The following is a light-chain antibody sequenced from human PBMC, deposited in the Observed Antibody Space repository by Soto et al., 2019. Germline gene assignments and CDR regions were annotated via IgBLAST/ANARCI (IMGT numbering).Light chain of an antibody. CDR1: SGHSSYI. Sequence: QPVLTQSSSASASLGSSVSVTCTLSSGHSSYIIAWHQQQPGKAPRYLMKLEGSGSYNKGSGVPDRFSGSSSGADRYLTISNLQFEDEAEYYCETWDSNTYVFGTGTKLTVL. V-gene: IGLV4-60*02. J-gene: IGLJ1*01. CDR3: ETWDSNTYV. CDR2: LEGSGSY.